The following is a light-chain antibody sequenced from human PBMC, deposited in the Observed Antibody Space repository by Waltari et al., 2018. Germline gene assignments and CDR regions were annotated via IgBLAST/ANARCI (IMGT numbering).Light chain of an antibody. V-gene: IGKV1D-13*01. CDR1: QDISSH. J-gene: IGKJ3*01. Sequence: IQMSQSPSSLSASVVDIVSITCRASQDISSHLNWYQQKPGKAPNLLIYYGKNLASGVPSRFSGSGSGTEFTLTITSLQPEDFATYYCQQGNNYPFTFGPGTKLAIK. CDR3: QQGNNYPFT. CDR2: YGK.